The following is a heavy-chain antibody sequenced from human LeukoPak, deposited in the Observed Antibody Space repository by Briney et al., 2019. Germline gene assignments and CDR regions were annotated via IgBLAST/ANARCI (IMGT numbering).Heavy chain of an antibody. J-gene: IGHJ4*02. CDR1: GYTFTSYY. V-gene: IGHV1-46*01. Sequence: ASVKVSCKASGYTFTSYYMHWVRQAPGQGLEWMGIINPSGGSTSYAQKFQGRVTMTRDMSTSTVYMELSSPRSEDTAVYYCARDRRGYLAAAGHLDYWGQGTLVTVSS. D-gene: IGHD6-13*01. CDR2: INPSGGST. CDR3: ARDRRGYLAAAGHLDY.